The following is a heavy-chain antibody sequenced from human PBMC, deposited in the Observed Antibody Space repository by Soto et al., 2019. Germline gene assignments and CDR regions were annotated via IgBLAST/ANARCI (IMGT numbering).Heavy chain of an antibody. D-gene: IGHD2-15*01. CDR3: AREIRYCTGGTCYSGDAFDM. CDR1: GFTFNYYW. CDR2: IKHDGSEQ. J-gene: IGHJ3*02. V-gene: IGHV3-7*01. Sequence: EVQLVESGGGLVQPGGSLRISCAASGFTFNYYWMTWVRQAPGKGLEWVANIKHDGSEQNYVDSVKGRFTISRDNAKNAVNLHIYSVRADDTALYYCAREIRYCTGGTCYSGDAFDMWGRGTMVTVSS.